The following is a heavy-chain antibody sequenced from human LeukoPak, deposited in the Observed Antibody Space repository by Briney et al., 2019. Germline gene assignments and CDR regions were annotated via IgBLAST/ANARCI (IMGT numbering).Heavy chain of an antibody. J-gene: IGHJ5*02. V-gene: IGHV3-30*02. D-gene: IGHD2-21*02. CDR1: GFTFSSYG. Sequence: SGGSLRLSCAASGFTFSSYGMHWARQAPGKGLEWVAFIRYDGSNKYYADSVKGRFTISRDNSKNTLYLQMNSLRAEDTAVYYCARLVTASNWFDPWGQGTLVTVSS. CDR2: IRYDGSNK. CDR3: ARLVTASNWFDP.